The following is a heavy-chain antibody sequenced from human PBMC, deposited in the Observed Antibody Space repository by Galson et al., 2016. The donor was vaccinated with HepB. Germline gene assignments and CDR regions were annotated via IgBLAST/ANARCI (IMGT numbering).Heavy chain of an antibody. CDR1: GYTFISYW. Sequence: QSGAEVKKPGESLKISCKGSGYTFISYWIGWVRQMPGKGLEWMGIVYPGDSDTRSSPSFQGQVTMSADKSISTAYSQWSGRKASDRAMYYCARDFGDNTFDFWGQGTLVTVSS. CDR2: VYPGDSDT. CDR3: ARDFGDNTFDF. D-gene: IGHD4-17*01. V-gene: IGHV5-51*01. J-gene: IGHJ4*02.